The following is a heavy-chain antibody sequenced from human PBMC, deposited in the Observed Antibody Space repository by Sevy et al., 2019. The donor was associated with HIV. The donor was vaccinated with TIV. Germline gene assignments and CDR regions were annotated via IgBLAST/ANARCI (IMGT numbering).Heavy chain of an antibody. D-gene: IGHD3-10*01. CDR2: IYHSGST. V-gene: IGHV4-30-2*01. CDR3: ARMRVGSKSFDY. J-gene: IGHJ4*02. Sequence: TLSLTCAVSGGSISSGGYSWSWIRQPPGKGLEWIGYIYHSGSTYYNPSLKSRVTISVDRSKNQFSLKLSSVTAADTAVYYCARMRVGSKSFDYWGQGTLVTVSS. CDR1: GGSISSGGYS.